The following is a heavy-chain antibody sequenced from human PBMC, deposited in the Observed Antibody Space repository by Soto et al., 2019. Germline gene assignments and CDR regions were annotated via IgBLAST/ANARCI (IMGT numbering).Heavy chain of an antibody. CDR2: ITTYNGNT. CDR1: RYIFTNYG. J-gene: IGHJ6*02. Sequence: QVQLVQSGVEVREPGASVKVSCKAVRYIFTNYGVSWVRQAPGQGREWMGWITTYNGNTEYAQKFQGRVTMTTEASTSTAYMELGSLRSDDTAIYYCARALTGYGMDVWGQGTTVTVSS. CDR3: ARALTGYGMDV. V-gene: IGHV1-18*01.